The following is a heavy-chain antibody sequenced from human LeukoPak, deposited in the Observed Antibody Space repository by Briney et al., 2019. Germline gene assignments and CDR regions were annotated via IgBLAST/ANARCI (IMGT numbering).Heavy chain of an antibody. J-gene: IGHJ4*02. Sequence: ASVTVSCKASGYTFTSYDLNWVRRAPGQGLEWMGWMSPASGNTGYAQEFQGRVTMTRDTSVSTAYMELNSLRSEDTAVYYCARGPPNWGFDSWGQGTLVTVSS. V-gene: IGHV1-8*01. CDR1: GYTFTSYD. CDR3: ARGPPNWGFDS. CDR2: MSPASGNT. D-gene: IGHD7-27*01.